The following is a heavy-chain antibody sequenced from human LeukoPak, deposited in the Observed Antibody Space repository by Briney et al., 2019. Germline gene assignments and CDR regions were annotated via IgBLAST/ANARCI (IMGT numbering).Heavy chain of an antibody. J-gene: IGHJ4*02. CDR3: ARGEYYHESSCYPNY. D-gene: IGHD3-22*01. CDR1: GFTFSSYS. Sequence: GGSLRLSCAASGFTFSSYSMNWVRQAPGKGLEWVSYISSSSTIYYADSVKGRFTISRDNSKNTLYLQMNSLRAEDTAVYHCARGEYYHESSCYPNYWGQGTLVTVSS. CDR2: ISSSSTI. V-gene: IGHV3-48*01.